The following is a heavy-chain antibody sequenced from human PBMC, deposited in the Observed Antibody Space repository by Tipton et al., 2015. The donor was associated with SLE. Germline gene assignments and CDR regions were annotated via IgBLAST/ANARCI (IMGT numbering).Heavy chain of an antibody. V-gene: IGHV4-39*07. CDR1: GDSISSSIYY. J-gene: IGHJ4*02. CDR2: IYYSRST. CDR3: ARQGVRQWLVY. Sequence: TLSLTCTVSGDSISSSIYYWGWIRQPPGKGLELIGGIYYSRSTYYKPSLKSRVNISVDTSKNQFSLKLSSVTAADTAVYYCARQGVRQWLVYWGQGTLVTVSS. D-gene: IGHD6-19*01.